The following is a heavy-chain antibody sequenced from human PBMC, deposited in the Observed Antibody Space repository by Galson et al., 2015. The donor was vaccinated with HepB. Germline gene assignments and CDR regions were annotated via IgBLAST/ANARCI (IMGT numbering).Heavy chain of an antibody. CDR3: ARVLGGGWYWFDP. CDR1: GFTFSSYS. D-gene: IGHD6-19*01. CDR2: ITTNSNYI. J-gene: IGHJ5*02. V-gene: IGHV3-21*01. Sequence: SLRLSCAASGFTFSSYSMNWVRQAPGKGLEWVSSITTNSNYIYYADTVKGRFTISRDNAKNSLYLQMNSLRAEDTAVYYCARVLGGGWYWFDPWAREPWSPSPQ.